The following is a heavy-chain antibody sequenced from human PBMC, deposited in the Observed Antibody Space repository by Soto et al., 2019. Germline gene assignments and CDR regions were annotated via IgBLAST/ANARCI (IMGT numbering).Heavy chain of an antibody. Sequence: SLRLSCVASGFRLSNHFMNWVRQAPGKGLEWVATIKEDGREKYYVESVEGRFTISRDNAKNSLYLEVSNVRDGDTAVYYCARPRFRGMDVWGQGTTVTVSS. D-gene: IGHD3-10*01. V-gene: IGHV3-7*03. CDR3: ARPRFRGMDV. CDR2: IKEDGREK. J-gene: IGHJ6*02. CDR1: GFRLSNHF.